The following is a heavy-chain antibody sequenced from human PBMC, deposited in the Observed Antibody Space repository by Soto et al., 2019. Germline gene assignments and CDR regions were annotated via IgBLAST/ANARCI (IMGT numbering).Heavy chain of an antibody. CDR3: AREPEDGVPGDY. D-gene: IGHD2-8*01. J-gene: IGHJ4*02. CDR1: GYTFTSHT. Sequence: QVHLVQSGAEVKEPGASVRVSCEASGYTFTSHTVHWARQAPGQGLEWMGWIIVSNGSPRYAPQFQGRITFGRDTSATTAYMELTGLTFEDTAVYYCAREPEDGVPGDYLGQGTLVVVSS. CDR2: IIVSNGSP. V-gene: IGHV1-3*01.